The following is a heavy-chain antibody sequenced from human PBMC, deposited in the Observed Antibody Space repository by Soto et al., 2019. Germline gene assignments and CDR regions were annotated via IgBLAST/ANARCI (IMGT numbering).Heavy chain of an antibody. Sequence: EVQLVESGGGLVQPGGSLRLSCAASGFTLSSYSMNWVRQAPGKGLEWVSYISTSSSHIEYADSVKGRFTISRDNAKNSLYLQMNSLRDEDTAVYYCARDRGWGSWYFDLWGRGTLVTVSS. D-gene: IGHD7-27*01. CDR1: GFTLSSYS. CDR2: ISTSSSHI. CDR3: ARDRGWGSWYFDL. V-gene: IGHV3-48*02. J-gene: IGHJ2*01.